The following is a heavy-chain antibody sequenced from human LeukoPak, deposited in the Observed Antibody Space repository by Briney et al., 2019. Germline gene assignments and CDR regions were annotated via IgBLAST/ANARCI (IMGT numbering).Heavy chain of an antibody. CDR3: ARDRYYYGSGVDY. CDR2: IWYDGSSK. D-gene: IGHD3-10*01. CDR1: EFTFSSYG. Sequence: PGGSLRLSCAASEFTFSSYGMHWVRQAPGKGLEWVAVIWYDGSSKYYADSVKGRFTISRDNSKNTLYLQMNSLRAEDTAVYYCARDRYYYGSGVDYWGQGTLVTVSS. V-gene: IGHV3-33*01. J-gene: IGHJ4*02.